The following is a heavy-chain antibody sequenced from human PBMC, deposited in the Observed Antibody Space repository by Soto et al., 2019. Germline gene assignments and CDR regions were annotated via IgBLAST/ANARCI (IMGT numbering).Heavy chain of an antibody. J-gene: IGHJ6*02. CDR1: GYTFINFG. CDR2: ISAYTGDT. V-gene: IGHV1-18*04. D-gene: IGHD5-12*01. Sequence: QAQLVQSGAEVKKPGASVKVSCTASGYTFINFGISWVRQAPGQGLEWMGWISAYTGDTIYAQKLRGRVTMTTDTSTNTVYMELRSLRFDDTAVFFCGRDGAYIAMGNYNYYGLDVWGQGTTVTVSS. CDR3: GRDGAYIAMGNYNYYGLDV.